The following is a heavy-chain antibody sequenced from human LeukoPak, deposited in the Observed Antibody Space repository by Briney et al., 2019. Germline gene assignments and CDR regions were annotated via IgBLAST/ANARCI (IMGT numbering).Heavy chain of an antibody. CDR1: AFTFSDYF. J-gene: IGHJ4*02. D-gene: IGHD1-1*01. CDR3: ARSGREATEIDY. Sequence: TGGSLRLSCAASAFTFSDYFMSWVRQAPGRGLGWLSYINGRGTYIDYAESLKGRVTSSRDNAQNSLYLQMNSLRVEDTAVYYCARSGREATEIDYWGQGTLVTVSS. V-gene: IGHV3-11*06. CDR2: INGRGTYI.